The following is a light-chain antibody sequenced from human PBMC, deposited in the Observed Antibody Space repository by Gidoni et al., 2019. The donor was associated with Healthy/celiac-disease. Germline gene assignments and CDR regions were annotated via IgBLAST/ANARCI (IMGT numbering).Light chain of an antibody. J-gene: IGKJ3*01. CDR1: QSVSSY. CDR3: QQRSNWPPGST. V-gene: IGKV3-11*01. Sequence: EIVLTQSPATLSLSPGERATLSCRASQSVSSYLAYDASNRATGIPARFSGSGSGTDFTLTISSLEPEDFAVYYCQQRSNWPPGSTFGPGTKVDIK. CDR2: DAS.